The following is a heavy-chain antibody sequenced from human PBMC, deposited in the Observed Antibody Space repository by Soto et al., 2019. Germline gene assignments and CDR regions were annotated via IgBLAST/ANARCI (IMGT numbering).Heavy chain of an antibody. CDR2: ISYDGNNK. CDR1: GFTFSSYG. CDR3: AKDEYSYGSRSSLIDS. V-gene: IGHV3-30*18. Sequence: PGGSLRLSCAASGFTFSSYGMHWVRQAPGKGLEWVAVISYDGNNKYYADSVKGRFTISRDNSKNTLYLQMNSLRAEDTAMYYCAKDEYSYGSRSSLIDSWGQGTLVTVSS. D-gene: IGHD3-10*01. J-gene: IGHJ4*02.